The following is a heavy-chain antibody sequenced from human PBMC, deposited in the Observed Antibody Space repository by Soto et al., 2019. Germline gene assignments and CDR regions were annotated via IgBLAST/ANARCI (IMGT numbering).Heavy chain of an antibody. Sequence: PSETLSLTCTVSGDSITTNSYFWSWIRQPPGKGLEWIGSIYYSGTTYYNPSLKSRVTISVDRSKNQFSLKLSSVTAADTAVYYCARHFSVDYFDDWGQGALVTVS. CDR2: IYYSGTT. CDR3: ARHFSVDYFDD. CDR1: GDSITTNSYF. J-gene: IGHJ4*02. V-gene: IGHV4-39*01.